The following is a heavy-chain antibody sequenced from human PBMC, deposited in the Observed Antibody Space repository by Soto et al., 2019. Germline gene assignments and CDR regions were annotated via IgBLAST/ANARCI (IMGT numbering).Heavy chain of an antibody. CDR3: AREMIPMIMGGMSAMDV. D-gene: IGHD3-22*01. J-gene: IGHJ6*02. Sequence: QVQLVESGGGVVQPERSQRLSCAASKFTFRTYVMHWVRQAPGKGLEWVALISCDGSNKYYADSVKGRFTISRDNSKNTMDLQMNSLRPEDTAVYYCAREMIPMIMGGMSAMDVWGQGTTVTVSS. CDR1: KFTFRTYV. CDR2: ISCDGSNK. V-gene: IGHV3-30*04.